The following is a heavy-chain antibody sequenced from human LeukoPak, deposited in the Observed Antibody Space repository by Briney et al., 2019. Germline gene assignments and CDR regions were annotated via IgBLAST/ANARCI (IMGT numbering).Heavy chain of an antibody. V-gene: IGHV3-66*01. J-gene: IGHJ4*02. D-gene: IGHD2-21*01. Sequence: PGGSLRLSCAASGLTVNNNYMSWVRQAPGKGLEWVSVIYNGGSTYYADSVKGRFTNSRNTSKNTLYLQMNSLTSKGTAVYYCAMDLSCGGDCDHWGQGTLVTVSS. CDR3: AMDLSCGGDCDH. CDR2: IYNGGST. CDR1: GLTVNNNY.